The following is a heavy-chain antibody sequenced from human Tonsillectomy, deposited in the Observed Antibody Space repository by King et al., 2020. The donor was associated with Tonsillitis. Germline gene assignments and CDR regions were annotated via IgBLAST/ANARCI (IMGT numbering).Heavy chain of an antibody. J-gene: IGHJ4*02. CDR2: IVPILGTA. CDR1: GGTFSSHA. CDR3: ARGGPSLVTYYVDY. V-gene: IGHV1-69*01. D-gene: IGHD2-21*02. Sequence: VQLVESGAEVKKPGSSVKVSCKTSGGTFSSHAVGWVRQAPGQGLEWRGGIVPILGTANYEQKFQGRVTITAAESTSTDYMELSILRSEDTAVYYCARGGPSLVTYYVDYWGQGTLVTVSS.